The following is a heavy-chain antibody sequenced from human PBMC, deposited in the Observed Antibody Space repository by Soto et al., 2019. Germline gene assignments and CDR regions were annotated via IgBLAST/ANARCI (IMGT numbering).Heavy chain of an antibody. CDR3: ARDPGYSYGYN. CDR1: GYTFTSYA. D-gene: IGHD5-18*01. CDR2: INAGNGNT. V-gene: IGHV1-3*01. Sequence: QVQLVQSGAEVKKPGASVKVSCKASGYTFTSYAMQWVRQAPGQRLEWMGWINAGNGNTKYSQKFQGRVTITRDTTESTAYMELSSLRSEDTAVYYCARDPGYSYGYNWGQGTLVTVSS. J-gene: IGHJ4*02.